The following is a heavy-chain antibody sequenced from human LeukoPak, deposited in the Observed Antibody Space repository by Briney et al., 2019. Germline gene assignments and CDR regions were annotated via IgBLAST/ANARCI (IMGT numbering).Heavy chain of an antibody. J-gene: IGHJ4*02. D-gene: IGHD4/OR15-4a*01. V-gene: IGHV3-23*01. Sequence: PGGSLRLSCAASGFTFSSYGMTWVRQAPGKGLEWVSGISGSGGSIYYADSVKGRFTISRDNSKNTLSLQMNSLRAEDTAVYYCAKSGLSRFDYWGQGTLVTVSS. CDR2: ISGSGGSI. CDR3: AKSGLSRFDY. CDR1: GFTFSSYG.